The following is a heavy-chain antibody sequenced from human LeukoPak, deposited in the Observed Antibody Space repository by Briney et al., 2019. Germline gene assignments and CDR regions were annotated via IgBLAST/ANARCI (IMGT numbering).Heavy chain of an antibody. CDR2: ISDSGGST. Sequence: GGSLRLSCAASGFTFSSYAMSWVRQAPGKGLEWVSAISDSGGSTYYADSVKGRFTISRDNSKNTLYLQMNSLRAEDTAVYYCAMDSSWLPLKFDYWGQGTLVTVST. D-gene: IGHD5-24*01. J-gene: IGHJ4*02. CDR3: AMDSSWLPLKFDY. V-gene: IGHV3-23*01. CDR1: GFTFSSYA.